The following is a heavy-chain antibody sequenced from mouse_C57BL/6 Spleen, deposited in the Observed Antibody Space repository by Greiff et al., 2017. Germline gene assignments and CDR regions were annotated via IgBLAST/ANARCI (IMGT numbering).Heavy chain of an antibody. Sequence: QVQLKQSGAELARPGASVKLSCKASGYTFTSYGISWVKQRTGQGLEWIGEIYPRSGNTYYNEKFKGKATLTADKSSSTAYMELRSLTSEDSAVYFCARWPYGNYRDYYAMDYWGQGTSVTDSS. D-gene: IGHD2-10*02. CDR1: GYTFTSYG. CDR3: ARWPYGNYRDYYAMDY. CDR2: IYPRSGNT. V-gene: IGHV1-81*01. J-gene: IGHJ4*01.